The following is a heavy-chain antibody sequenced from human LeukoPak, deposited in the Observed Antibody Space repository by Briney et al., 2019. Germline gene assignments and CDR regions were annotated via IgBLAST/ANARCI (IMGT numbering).Heavy chain of an antibody. CDR2: TYYSGST. Sequence: SETLSLTCTVSGGSISSSSYYWGWIRQPPGKGLEWIGSTYYSGSTYYNPSLKSRVTISVDTSKNQFSLKLSSVTAADTAVYYCARADTAMVYDAFDIWGQGTMVTVSS. CDR1: GGSISSSSYY. J-gene: IGHJ3*02. CDR3: ARADTAMVYDAFDI. V-gene: IGHV4-39*07. D-gene: IGHD5-18*01.